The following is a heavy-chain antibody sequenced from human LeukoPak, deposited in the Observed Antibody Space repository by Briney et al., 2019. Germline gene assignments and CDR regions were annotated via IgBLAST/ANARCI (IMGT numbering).Heavy chain of an antibody. D-gene: IGHD5-12*01. CDR2: ISSIGSAI. J-gene: IGHJ6*03. Sequence: QPGGSLRLSCAASGFTFSSYEMNWVRQAPGKGLEWVSYISSIGSAIYYADSVKGRFTISRDNAKNSLYLQMNSLRAEDTAVYYCARGISGYDFYYFHYMDVWGKGTTVTVSS. CDR1: GFTFSSYE. CDR3: ARGISGYDFYYFHYMDV. V-gene: IGHV3-48*03.